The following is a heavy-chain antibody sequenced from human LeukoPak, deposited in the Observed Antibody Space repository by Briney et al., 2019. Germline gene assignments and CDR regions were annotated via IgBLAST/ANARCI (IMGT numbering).Heavy chain of an antibody. J-gene: IGHJ4*02. Sequence: PGGSLRLSCAASGFTFDDYAMHWVRQAPGKGLEWVSGISWNSGSIGYADSVKGRFTISRDNAKNSLYLQMNSLRAEDTALYYCAKDSSSSWYGGGFAYWGQGTLVTVSS. CDR3: AKDSSSSWYGGGFAY. V-gene: IGHV3-9*01. CDR2: ISWNSGSI. CDR1: GFTFDDYA. D-gene: IGHD6-13*01.